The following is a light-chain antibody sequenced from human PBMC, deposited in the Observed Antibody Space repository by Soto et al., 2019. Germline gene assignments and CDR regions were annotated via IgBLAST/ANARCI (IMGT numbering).Light chain of an antibody. V-gene: IGLV2-14*02. J-gene: IGLJ1*01. Sequence: QSVLTQPASVSGSPGQSITIAFTGTSSDVGTYNLVSWYQQYAGKAPKLIIYKVSNRPSGVSNRFSGSKSGNTASLTISGLQAADEADYYCSSCTTSSTYVFGTGTKVTVL. CDR2: KVS. CDR3: SSCTTSSTYV. CDR1: SSDVGTYNL.